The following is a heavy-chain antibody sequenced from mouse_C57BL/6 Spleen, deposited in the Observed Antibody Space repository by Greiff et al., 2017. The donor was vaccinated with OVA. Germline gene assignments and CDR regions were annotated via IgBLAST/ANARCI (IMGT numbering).Heavy chain of an antibody. V-gene: IGHV1-64*01. CDR3: ARGFITTVVASYYYAMDY. Sequence: QVQLQQPGAELVKPGASVKLSCKASGYTFTSYWMHWVKQRPGQGLEWIGMIHPNSGSTNYNEKCKSKATLTVDKSSSTAYMQLSSLTSEDSAVYYCARGFITTVVASYYYAMDYWGQGTSVTVSS. J-gene: IGHJ4*01. D-gene: IGHD1-1*01. CDR1: GYTFTSYW. CDR2: IHPNSGST.